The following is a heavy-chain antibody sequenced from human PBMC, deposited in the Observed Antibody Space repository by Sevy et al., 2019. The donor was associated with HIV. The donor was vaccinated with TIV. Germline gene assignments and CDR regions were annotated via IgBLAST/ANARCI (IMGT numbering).Heavy chain of an antibody. D-gene: IGHD1-26*01. CDR2: ISWNSGSI. CDR1: GFTFDDYA. V-gene: IGHV3-9*01. CDR3: AKDSMGGPTFLAFDI. J-gene: IGHJ3*02. Sequence: GGSLRLSCAASGFTFDDYAIHWVRQAPGKGLEWVSGISWNSGSIGYADSVKGRFTISRDNAKNSLYLKMNSLRAEDTALYYCAKDSMGGPTFLAFDIWGQGTMVTVSS.